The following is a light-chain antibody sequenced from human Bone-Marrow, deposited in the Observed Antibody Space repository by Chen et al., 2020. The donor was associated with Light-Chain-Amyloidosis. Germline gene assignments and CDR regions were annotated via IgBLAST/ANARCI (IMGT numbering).Light chain of an antibody. CDR2: GAS. CDR3: QHYGDSLFT. CDR1: QSVSSTH. V-gene: IGKV3-20*01. Sequence: VLTQSPGTLSLSPGERATLSGRVSQSVSSTHLAWYQPKPGQAPRLLIYGASTRATGIPDRFSGTGSATDFTLTISRVEPEDFAIYYCQHYGDSLFTFGPGTKVDIE. J-gene: IGKJ3*01.